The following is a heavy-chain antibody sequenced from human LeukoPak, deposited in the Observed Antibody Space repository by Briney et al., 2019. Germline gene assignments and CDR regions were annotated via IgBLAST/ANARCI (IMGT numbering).Heavy chain of an antibody. V-gene: IGHV1-69*01. J-gene: IGHJ6*02. CDR2: IIPTFGTA. CDR3: ASPDIVATINYYGMDV. D-gene: IGHD5-12*01. Sequence: SVKVSCKASGGTFSSYAISWVRQAPGQGLEWMGGIIPTFGTANYAQKFQGRVTITADESTSTAYMELSSLRSEDTAVYYCASPDIVATINYYGMDVWGQGTTVTVSS. CDR1: GGTFSSYA.